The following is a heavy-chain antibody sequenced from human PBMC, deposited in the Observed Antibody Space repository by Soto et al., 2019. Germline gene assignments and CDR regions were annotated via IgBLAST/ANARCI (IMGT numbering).Heavy chain of an antibody. CDR3: VRQETLAGRPRWLYP. V-gene: IGHV5-51*01. CDR2: IYPGDSDT. CDR1: GYRFTSYW. D-gene: IGHD6-6*01. J-gene: IGHJ5*02. Sequence: PGESLKISCKSSGYRFTSYWIAWVRQMPGKGLEWMGIIYPGDSDTRYSPSFQGQVTISADKSISTAYLQWRTLKASDTATYYCVRQETLAGRPRWLYPWGQGTLVTV.